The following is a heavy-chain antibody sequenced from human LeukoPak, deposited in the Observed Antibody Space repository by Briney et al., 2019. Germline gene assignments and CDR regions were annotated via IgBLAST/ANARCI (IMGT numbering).Heavy chain of an antibody. CDR2: IYSGGST. D-gene: IGHD2-2*01. V-gene: IGHV3-53*01. Sequence: GGSLRLSCTVSGFTVSSDSMSWVRQAPGKGLEWVSFIYSGGSTHYSDSVKGRFTISRDNAKNSLYLQMNSLRAEDTAVYYCARDRVVNWFDPWGQGTLVTVSS. J-gene: IGHJ5*02. CDR1: GFTVSSDS. CDR3: ARDRVVNWFDP.